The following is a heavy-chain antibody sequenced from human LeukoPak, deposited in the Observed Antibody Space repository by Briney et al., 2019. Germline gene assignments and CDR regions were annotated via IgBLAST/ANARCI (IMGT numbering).Heavy chain of an antibody. CDR2: INHNGNVN. V-gene: IGHV3-7*03. CDR1: GFTFRSYA. J-gene: IGHJ6*02. Sequence: GGSLRLSCAASGFTFRSYAMRWVRQAPGKGLEWVASINHNGNVNYYVDSVKGRFTISRDNAKNSLYLQMSNLRAEDTAVYFCARGGGLDVWGQGATVTVSS. D-gene: IGHD3-16*01. CDR3: ARGGGLDV.